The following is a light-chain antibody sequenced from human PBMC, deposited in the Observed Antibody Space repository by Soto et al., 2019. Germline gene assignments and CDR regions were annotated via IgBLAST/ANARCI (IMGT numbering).Light chain of an antibody. CDR1: QSVTSSY. CDR3: QQYDNSPYT. J-gene: IGKJ2*01. Sequence: EIVLTQSPGTLSLSPGERATLSCRASQSVTSSYLAWYQHKPGQAPRLLLYAASSRATGVPDRFSGSGSGTDFTLTISRLQPEDVAVYYCQQYDNSPYTFGQGTKLEIK. V-gene: IGKV3-20*01. CDR2: AAS.